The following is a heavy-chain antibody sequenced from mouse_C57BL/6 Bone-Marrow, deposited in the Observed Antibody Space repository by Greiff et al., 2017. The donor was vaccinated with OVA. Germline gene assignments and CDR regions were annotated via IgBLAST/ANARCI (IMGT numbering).Heavy chain of an antibody. CDR3: ARRYGAY. V-gene: IGHV5-4*01. CDR1: GFTFSSYA. Sequence: VQLKESGGGLVKPGGSLKLSCAASGFTFSSYAMSWVRQTPEKRLEWVATISDGGSYTYYPDNVKGRFTISRDNAKNNLYLQMSHLKSEDTAMYYCARRYGAYWGQGTLVTVSA. D-gene: IGHD1-1*02. CDR2: ISDGGSYT. J-gene: IGHJ3*01.